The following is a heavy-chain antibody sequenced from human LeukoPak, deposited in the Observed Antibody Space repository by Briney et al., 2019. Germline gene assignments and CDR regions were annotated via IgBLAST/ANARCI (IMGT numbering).Heavy chain of an antibody. D-gene: IGHD3-3*01. J-gene: IGHJ6*03. CDR2: IYYSGST. Sequence: SETLSLTCTVSGGSISSSSYYWGWIRQPPGKGLEWIGSIYYSGSTYYNPSLKSRVTISVDTSKNQFSLKLSSVTAADTAVYYCARDIPSRTQDFWSTMDVWGKGTTVTVSS. V-gene: IGHV4-39*07. CDR1: GGSISSSSYY. CDR3: ARDIPSRTQDFWSTMDV.